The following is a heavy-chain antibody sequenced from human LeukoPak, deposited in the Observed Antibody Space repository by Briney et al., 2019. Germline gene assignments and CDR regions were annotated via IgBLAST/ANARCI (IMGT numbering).Heavy chain of an antibody. Sequence: GGSLRLSCAASGFTFSSYGMHWVRQAPGKGLEWVTFIRYDGSNKYYADSVKGRFTISRDNSKNTLSLQMNILRAEDTAIYYCAKAEFNYPYYMDVWGKGTTVTVSS. D-gene: IGHD3-10*01. V-gene: IGHV3-30*02. CDR1: GFTFSSYG. CDR3: AKAEFNYPYYMDV. CDR2: IRYDGSNK. J-gene: IGHJ6*03.